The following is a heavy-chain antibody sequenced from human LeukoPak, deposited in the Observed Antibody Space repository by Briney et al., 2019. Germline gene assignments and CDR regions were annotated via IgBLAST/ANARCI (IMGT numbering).Heavy chain of an antibody. CDR2: IYYSGST. CDR1: GGSISSSSYY. J-gene: IGHJ4*02. D-gene: IGHD1-26*01. Sequence: SETLSLTCTVSGGSISSSSYYWGWIRQPPGKGLEWIGSIYYSGSTYYNPSLKSRVTISVDTSKNQFFLKLSSVTAADTAVYYCARVVGAKYYFDYWGQGTLVTVSS. V-gene: IGHV4-39*07. CDR3: ARVVGAKYYFDY.